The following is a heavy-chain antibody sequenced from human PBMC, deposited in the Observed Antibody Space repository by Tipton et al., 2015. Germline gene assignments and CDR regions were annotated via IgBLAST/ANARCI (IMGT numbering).Heavy chain of an antibody. CDR1: AYSISSDYY. CDR3: ASDLEPYMDV. J-gene: IGHJ6*02. Sequence: GLVKPSETLSLTCDVSAYSISSDYYWGWIRQPPGKGLEWIGYIYYSGSANYNPSLKSRVTISIDTSNNQFSLSLSSVTAADTAVYYCASDLEPYMDVYGQDSTVPFS. D-gene: IGHD5-24*01. CDR2: IYYSGSA. V-gene: IGHV4-61*01.